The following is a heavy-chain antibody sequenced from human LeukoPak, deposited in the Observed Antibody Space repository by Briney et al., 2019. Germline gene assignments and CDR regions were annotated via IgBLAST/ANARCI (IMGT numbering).Heavy chain of an antibody. J-gene: IGHJ4*02. CDR1: GFTFTTYA. Sequence: PGGSLRLSCAASGFTFTTYAMSWGRQAPGKGLQWVSVISGSGDSTYYADSVKGRFTISRDISKNTLYLQMKSLRAEDTAVYYCAKVRWGSDNALDSWGQGTLVTGSS. V-gene: IGHV3-23*01. CDR2: ISGSGDST. CDR3: AKVRWGSDNALDS. D-gene: IGHD3-16*01.